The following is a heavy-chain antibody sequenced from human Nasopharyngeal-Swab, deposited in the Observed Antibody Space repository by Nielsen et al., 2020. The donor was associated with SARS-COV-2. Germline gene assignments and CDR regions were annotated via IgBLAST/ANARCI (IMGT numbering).Heavy chain of an antibody. D-gene: IGHD2-2*01. CDR1: VYTFTSSD. Sequence: ASVTVSCKASVYTFTSSDIHCVRQATGQRLEWMGWMNPNSGNAGYAQKFQGRVTMTRDTSISTAYMELSSLTSEDTAVYYCARSSPAFGYWGQGTLVTVSS. CDR3: ARSSPAFGY. CDR2: MNPNSGNA. V-gene: IGHV1-8*01. J-gene: IGHJ4*02.